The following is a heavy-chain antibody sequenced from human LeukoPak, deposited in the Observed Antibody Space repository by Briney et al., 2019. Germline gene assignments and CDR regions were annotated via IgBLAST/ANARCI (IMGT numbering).Heavy chain of an antibody. J-gene: IGHJ4*02. Sequence: GGSLRLSCAASGFTFSSYGMHWVRQAPGQGLEWMGWINPNSGGTNYAQKFQGRVTMTRDTSISTAYMELSRLRSDDTAVYYCAREYDSSGWYGYWGQGTLVTVSS. CDR1: GFTFSSYG. D-gene: IGHD6-19*01. CDR2: INPNSGGT. V-gene: IGHV1-2*02. CDR3: AREYDSSGWYGY.